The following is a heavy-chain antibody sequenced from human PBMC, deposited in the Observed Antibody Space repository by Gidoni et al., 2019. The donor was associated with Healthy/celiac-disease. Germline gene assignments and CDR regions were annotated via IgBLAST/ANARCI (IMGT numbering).Heavy chain of an antibody. V-gene: IGHV3-21*01. J-gene: IGHJ6*02. Sequence: EVQLVESGGGLVKPGGSLSLSCAPSGFTFSSYCLTWVRQAPGTGLEWVSSISSSSSYIDYADSVKGRFTIARDNAKNSLYLQMNSLRAEDTAVYYCAREVAGYCSSTSCYLVYYGMDVWGQGTTVTVSS. CDR3: AREVAGYCSSTSCYLVYYGMDV. CDR2: ISSSSSYI. D-gene: IGHD2-2*01. CDR1: GFTFSSYC.